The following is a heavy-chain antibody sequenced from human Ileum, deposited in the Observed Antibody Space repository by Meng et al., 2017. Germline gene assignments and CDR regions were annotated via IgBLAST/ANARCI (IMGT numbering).Heavy chain of an antibody. V-gene: IGHV4-61*08. J-gene: IGHJ4*02. CDR2: ISYSGKT. D-gene: IGHD5-18*01. Sequence: QVGVKEPGPGRWRASGTLSLTVTDSGVSVNSIDYYRSWSRQPPGKGLEWIGYISYSGKTNYNPSLKTRVTISIDTSKNQFSLILTSVTAADTAVYYCVRGPDKAKSAYWGPGTLVTVSS. CDR3: VRGPDKAKSAY. CDR1: GVSVNSIDYY.